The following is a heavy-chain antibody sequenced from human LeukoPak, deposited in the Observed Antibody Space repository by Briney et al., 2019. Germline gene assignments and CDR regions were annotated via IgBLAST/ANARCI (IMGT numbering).Heavy chain of an antibody. V-gene: IGHV3-74*01. CDR2: LNSDGSST. J-gene: IGHJ6*03. D-gene: IGHD6-19*01. CDR1: GFSFSSYW. CDR3: ARGQAQQWLVSPWNYCYMDV. Sequence: GGSLRLSCAASGFSFSSYWMHWVRQAPGKGLVWVSRLNSDGSSTSYADSVKGRFTISRDNAKNTLYLHMNSLRAEDTAVYYCARGQAQQWLVSPWNYCYMDVWGKGTTVTISS.